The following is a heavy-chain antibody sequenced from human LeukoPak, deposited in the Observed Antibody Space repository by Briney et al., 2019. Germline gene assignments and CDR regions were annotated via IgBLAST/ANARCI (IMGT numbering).Heavy chain of an antibody. D-gene: IGHD1-26*01. CDR2: FFATGSS. J-gene: IGHJ6*03. Sequence: PSETLSLTCTVSGGSFNSGNYYWTGIRQPAGKGLEWIGRFFATGSSSSSHNPSLSGRASISVDTSKNQFSLQLSSVTAADSAVYFCARGIVSPRFYDYMDVWGKGTTVTVSS. CDR3: ARGIVSPRFYDYMDV. V-gene: IGHV4-61*02. CDR1: GGSFNSGNYY.